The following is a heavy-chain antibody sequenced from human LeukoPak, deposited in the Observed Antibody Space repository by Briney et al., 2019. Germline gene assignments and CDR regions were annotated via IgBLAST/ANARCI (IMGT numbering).Heavy chain of an antibody. CDR3: ARLVGTYDAFDI. J-gene: IGHJ3*02. V-gene: IGHV4-39*01. CDR2: IYYSGST. Sequence: SETLSLTCTVSGGSISSSSSYWGWIRQPPGKGLEWIGNIYYSGSTYYNLSLKSRVTISVDTSRNQYSLKLSSVTGADTAVYYCARLVGTYDAFDIWGRGTMVSVFS. CDR1: GGSISSSSSY. D-gene: IGHD1-26*01.